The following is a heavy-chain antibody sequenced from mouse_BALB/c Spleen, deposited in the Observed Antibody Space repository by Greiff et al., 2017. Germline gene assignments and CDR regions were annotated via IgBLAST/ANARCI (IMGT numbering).Heavy chain of an antibody. CDR2: IWGDGST. CDR1: GFSLTDYG. Sequence: VQLQQSGPGLVAPSQSLSITCTVSGFSLTDYGVSWIRQPPGKGLEWLGMIWGDGSTDYNSALKSRLSISKDNSKSQVFLKMNSLQTDDTARYYCARDRVYAMDYWGQGTSVTVSS. V-gene: IGHV2-6-7*01. J-gene: IGHJ4*01. CDR3: ARDRVYAMDY. D-gene: IGHD3-3*01.